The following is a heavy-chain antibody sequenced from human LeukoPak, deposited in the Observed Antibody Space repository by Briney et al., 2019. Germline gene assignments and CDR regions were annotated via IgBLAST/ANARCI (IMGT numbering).Heavy chain of an antibody. CDR3: ARDFHDYFP. D-gene: IGHD3-16*01. CDR2: ISSSSSYI. Sequence: PGGSLSLSCGASGFPFSSYSMKWVRQAPGKGLEWVSSISSSSSYIYYADSVKGRFTISRDNAKNSLYLQMNSLRAEDTAVYYCARDFHDYFPWGQGTLVTVSS. J-gene: IGHJ5*02. CDR1: GFPFSSYS. V-gene: IGHV3-21*01.